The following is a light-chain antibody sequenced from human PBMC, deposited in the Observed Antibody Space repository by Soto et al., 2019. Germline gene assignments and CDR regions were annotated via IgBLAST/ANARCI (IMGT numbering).Light chain of an antibody. V-gene: IGLV2-14*03. J-gene: IGLJ2*01. CDR3: ASHTSLRVL. CDR1: SSDVGGYNY. Sequence: QSVLTQPASVSGSPGQSITISCTGTSSDVGGYNYVSWYQQHPGKAPKLMIYDVTNRPSGVSNRFSGSKSDNTASLTISGLQAEDEADYYCASHTSLRVLFGGGTKVTVL. CDR2: DVT.